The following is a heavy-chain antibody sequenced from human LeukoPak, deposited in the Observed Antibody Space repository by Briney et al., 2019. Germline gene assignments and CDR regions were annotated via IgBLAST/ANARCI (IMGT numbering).Heavy chain of an antibody. J-gene: IGHJ3*02. CDR2: IIPIFGTA. V-gene: IGHV1-69*05. Sequence: GSSVKVSCKASGGTFSSYAISWVRQPPGQGLEWMGGIIPIFGTANYAQKFQGRVPITTDESKRTAYMEPRTTRSEATAMSYCARDLPIPTSTPFLDAFDIGGQDTMLTVSS. D-gene: IGHD4-23*01. CDR1: GGTFSSYA. CDR3: ARDLPIPTSTPFLDAFDI.